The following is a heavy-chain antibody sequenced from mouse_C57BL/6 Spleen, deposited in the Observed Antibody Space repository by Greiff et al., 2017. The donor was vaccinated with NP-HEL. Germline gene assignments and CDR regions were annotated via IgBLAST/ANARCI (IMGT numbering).Heavy chain of an antibody. CDR3: ARDGNYGFAY. CDR1: GYAFSSSW. Sequence: VQLQQSGPELVKPGASVKISCKASGYAFSSSWMNWVKQRHGKGLEWIGRIYPGDGDTNYNGKFKGKATLTADKSSSTASMQLSSLTSEDSAVYFCARDGNYGFAYWGQGTLVTVSA. V-gene: IGHV1-82*01. CDR2: IYPGDGDT. D-gene: IGHD2-1*01. J-gene: IGHJ3*01.